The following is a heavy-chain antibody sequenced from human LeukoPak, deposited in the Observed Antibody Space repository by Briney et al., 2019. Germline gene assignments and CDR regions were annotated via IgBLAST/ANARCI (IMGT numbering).Heavy chain of an antibody. D-gene: IGHD4-17*01. CDR1: GFTFSTYS. V-gene: IGHV3-48*01. J-gene: IGHJ3*02. CDR3: ARETVSSDAFDI. CDR2: ISSSSSTI. Sequence: GGSLRLSCAASGFTFSTYSMNWVRQAPGKGLEWVSYISSSSSTIYYADSVKGRLTISRDYAKNSLYLQMNSLRAEDTAVYYCARETVSSDAFDIWGQGTMVTVS.